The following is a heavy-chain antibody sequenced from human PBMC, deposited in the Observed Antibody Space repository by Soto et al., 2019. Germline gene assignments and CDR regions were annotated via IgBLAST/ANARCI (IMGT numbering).Heavy chain of an antibody. CDR2: IYSGGST. D-gene: IGHD2-15*01. J-gene: IGHJ4*02. CDR3: ARDGSCSGGSCSVDY. V-gene: IGHV3-53*01. Sequence: EVQLVESGGGLIQPGGSLRLSCAASGFTVSSNYMSWVRQAPGKGLEWVSVIYSGGSTYYADSVKGRFTISRDNSKNTLYLQMNSLRAEDTAVYYCARDGSCSGGSCSVDYWGQGTLVNVSS. CDR1: GFTVSSNY.